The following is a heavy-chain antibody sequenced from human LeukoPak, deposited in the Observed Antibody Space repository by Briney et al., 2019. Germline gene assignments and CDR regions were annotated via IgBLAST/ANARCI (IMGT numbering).Heavy chain of an antibody. CDR3: ARAVAGPTLDY. CDR2: IYTSGST. J-gene: IGHJ4*02. CDR1: GGSISSGSYY. D-gene: IGHD6-19*01. Sequence: SQTLSLTCTVSGGSISSGSYYWSWIRQPAGKGLEWIGRIYTSGSTNYNPALKSRVTRSVDTSKTQFSLKLSSVTAADTAVYYCARAVAGPTLDYWGQGTLVTVSS. V-gene: IGHV4-61*02.